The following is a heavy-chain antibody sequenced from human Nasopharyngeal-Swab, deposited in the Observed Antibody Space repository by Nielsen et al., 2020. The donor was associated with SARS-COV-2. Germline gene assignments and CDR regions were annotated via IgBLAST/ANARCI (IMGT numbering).Heavy chain of an antibody. D-gene: IGHD3-10*01. V-gene: IGHV4-34*01. CDR3: ARDGGSGSYYNWGPYHYYGMDV. CDR2: INHSRST. Sequence: SETLSLTCAVYGGSFSGYYWSWIRQPPGKGLEWIGDINHSRSTNYNPSLKSRVTISVDTSKNQFSLKLSSVTAADTAVYYCARDGGSGSYYNWGPYHYYGMDVWGQGTTVTVSS. CDR1: GGSFSGYY. J-gene: IGHJ6*02.